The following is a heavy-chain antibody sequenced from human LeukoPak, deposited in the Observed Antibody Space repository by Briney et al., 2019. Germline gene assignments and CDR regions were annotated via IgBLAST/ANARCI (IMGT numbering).Heavy chain of an antibody. CDR2: IYYSGDT. V-gene: IGHV4-59*01. D-gene: IGHD2-15*01. CDR3: VRIWDYYYMDV. Sequence: SETLSLTCTVSDGAIAGYSWSWIRQAPGKGLEWIGYIYYSGDTNYNPSLQSRVTVSVDTSKNQFSLRLTSVSAADTAVYYCVRIWDYYYMDVWGKGTTVTVSS. CDR1: DGAIAGYS. J-gene: IGHJ6*03.